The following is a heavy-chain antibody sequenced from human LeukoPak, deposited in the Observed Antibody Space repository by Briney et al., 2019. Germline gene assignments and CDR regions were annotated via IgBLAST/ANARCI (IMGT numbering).Heavy chain of an antibody. D-gene: IGHD4-23*01. CDR2: IYSGGST. CDR1: GFTFSSYG. V-gene: IGHV3-66*01. J-gene: IGHJ3*02. CDR3: ASGGTFDI. Sequence: GGSLRLSCAASGFTFSSYGMSWVRQAPGKGLEWVSVIYSGGSTYYADSVKGRFTISRDNAKNSLYLQMNSLRAEDTAVYYCASGGTFDIWGQGTMVTVSS.